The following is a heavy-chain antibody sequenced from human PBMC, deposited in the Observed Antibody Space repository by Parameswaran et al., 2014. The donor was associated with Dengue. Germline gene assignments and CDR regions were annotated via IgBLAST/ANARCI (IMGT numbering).Heavy chain of an antibody. CDR2: ISNDGGST. Sequence: WIRQPPGKGLEYVSTISNDGGSTYYPDSVKGRFTISRDNSKNTLYLQMSTLRVEDTAVYYCVKAEYCSSTSCNDWDYWGQGTLVTVSS. CDR3: VKAEYCSSTSCNDWDY. J-gene: IGHJ4*02. D-gene: IGHD2-2*01. V-gene: IGHV3-64D*06.